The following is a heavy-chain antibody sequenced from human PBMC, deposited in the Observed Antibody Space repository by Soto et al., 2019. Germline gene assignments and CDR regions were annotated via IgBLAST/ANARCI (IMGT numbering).Heavy chain of an antibody. CDR1: GGSFSDYY. CDR2: INHRRSI. D-gene: IGHD3-10*01. Sequence: SGAVSLTRDVFGGSFSDYYLYWNRQPPGKGLEWIGEINHRRSINYHPSIKGRVIISVGMTKHLSFLKLSSVTAANTADYYCARGITGRSGYFHHWGQGTLVTVSS. CDR3: ARGITGRSGYFHH. J-gene: IGHJ1*01. V-gene: IGHV4-34*01.